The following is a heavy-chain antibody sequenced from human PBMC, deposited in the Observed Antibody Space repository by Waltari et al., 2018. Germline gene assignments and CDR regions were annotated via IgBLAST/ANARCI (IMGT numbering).Heavy chain of an antibody. CDR2: LNQDGSAK. J-gene: IGHJ4*02. D-gene: IGHD6-13*01. Sequence: EVYLVESGGGLVRPGGSLRLSCAASGFTFSSNWMGWVRPSPGKGLECVANLNQDGSAKFCVDSVKGRFTISRDNAKNSLYLQMNSLRAEDTAVYYCVRDFLLNSSYYSDFWGQGTLVTVSS. V-gene: IGHV3-7*01. CDR1: GFTFSSNW. CDR3: VRDFLLNSSYYSDF.